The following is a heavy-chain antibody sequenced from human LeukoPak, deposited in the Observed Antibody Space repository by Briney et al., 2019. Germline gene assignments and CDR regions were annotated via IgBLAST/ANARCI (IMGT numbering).Heavy chain of an antibody. J-gene: IGHJ4*02. V-gene: IGHV3-48*04. CDR1: GFTFSSYW. Sequence: GGSLRLSCAASGFTFSSYWMHWVRQAPGKGLEWVSYISSSGSTIYYADSVKGRFTISRDNAKNSLYLQMNSLRAEDTAVYYCARDPEWELLGYFDYWGQGTLVTVSS. CDR2: ISSSGSTI. D-gene: IGHD1-26*01. CDR3: ARDPEWELLGYFDY.